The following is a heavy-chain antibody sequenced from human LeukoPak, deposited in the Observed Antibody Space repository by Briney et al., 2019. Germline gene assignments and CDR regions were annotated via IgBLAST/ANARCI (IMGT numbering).Heavy chain of an antibody. CDR1: GFTFSSYG. J-gene: IGHJ3*02. CDR2: ISSDGSNK. V-gene: IGHV3-30*18. Sequence: PGGSLSLSCAASGFTFSSYGMHWVRQAPGKGLEWVAVISSDGSNKYFADSVKGRFTISRDNSKNTLYLQMNSLRAEDTAVYYCAKRAFDIWGQGTMVTVSS. CDR3: AKRAFDI.